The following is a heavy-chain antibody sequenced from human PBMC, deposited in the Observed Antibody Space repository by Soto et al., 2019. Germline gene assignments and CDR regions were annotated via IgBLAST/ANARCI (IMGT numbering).Heavy chain of an antibody. CDR3: ARDSGGMDV. CDR1: GFTFSSYG. CDR2: IWYDGSNK. V-gene: IGHV3-33*01. J-gene: IGHJ6*02. Sequence: QVQLVESGGGVVQPGRSLRLSCAASGFTFSSYGMHWVRQAPGKGLEWVAVIWYDGSNKYYADCVKGRFTISRDNSKNTLYLQMNSLRAEDTAVYYCARDSGGMDVWGQGTTVTVSS.